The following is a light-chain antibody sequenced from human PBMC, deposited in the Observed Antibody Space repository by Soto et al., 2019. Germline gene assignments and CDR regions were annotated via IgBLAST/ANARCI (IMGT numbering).Light chain of an antibody. CDR3: SSYTSNTTWV. CDR2: EVS. V-gene: IGLV2-18*02. CDR1: SSDIGNYNR. J-gene: IGLJ3*02. Sequence: QSALTQPPSVSGSPGQSVTISCTGTSSDIGNYNRVSWYQQPPDTAPKLMIYEVSNRPSGVPDRFSGSKSGNTASLTISGLQTEDEADYYCSSYTSNTTWVFGGGTKLTVL.